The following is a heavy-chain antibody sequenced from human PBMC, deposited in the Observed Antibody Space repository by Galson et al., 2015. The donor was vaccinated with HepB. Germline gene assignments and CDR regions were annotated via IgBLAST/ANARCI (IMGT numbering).Heavy chain of an antibody. CDR1: GYTFTTYY. Sequence: CKASGYTFTTYYIHWVRQAPGQGLEWMGIISPGGGSTSYAQKFQGRVTMTRDTSTSTLYMELRSLRSEDTAVYYCAANRYCSTTSCSRDYYYMDVWGKGTTVTVSS. CDR2: ISPGGGST. D-gene: IGHD2-2*01. J-gene: IGHJ6*03. CDR3: AANRYCSTTSCSRDYYYMDV. V-gene: IGHV1-46*01.